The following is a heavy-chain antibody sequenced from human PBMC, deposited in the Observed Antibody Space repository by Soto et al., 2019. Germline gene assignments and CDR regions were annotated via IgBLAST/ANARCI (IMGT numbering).Heavy chain of an antibody. D-gene: IGHD5-18*01. Sequence: ASVKVSCKASGYTFTSYGISWVRQAPGQGLEWMGWISAYNGNTNYAQKLRGRVTMTTDTSTSTAYMELRSLRSDDTAVYYCAGWDTAMSLDYWGQGTLVTVSS. CDR2: ISAYNGNT. J-gene: IGHJ4*02. CDR1: GYTFTSYG. V-gene: IGHV1-18*04. CDR3: AGWDTAMSLDY.